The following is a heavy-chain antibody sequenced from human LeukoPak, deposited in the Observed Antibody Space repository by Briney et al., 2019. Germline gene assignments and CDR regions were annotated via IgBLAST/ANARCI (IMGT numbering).Heavy chain of an antibody. CDR3: ASPTRLYYFDY. CDR2: IYYSGST. V-gene: IGHV4-31*03. J-gene: IGHJ4*02. CDR1: GVSISSGGYY. Sequence: SETLSLTCTVSGVSISSGGYYWSWIRQHPGKGLEWIGYIYYSGSTYHNPSLKSRVTISVDTSKNQFSLKLSSVTAADTAVYYCASPTRLYYFDYWGQGTLVTVSS.